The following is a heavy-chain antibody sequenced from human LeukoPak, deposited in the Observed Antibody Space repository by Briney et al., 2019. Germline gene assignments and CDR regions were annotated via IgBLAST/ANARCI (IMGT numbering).Heavy chain of an antibody. CDR3: VKDSSGWLDY. CDR2: ISGSSSRT. Sequence: GGSLRLSCAASGFTFSSYAMSWVRQAPGKGLEWVSVISGSSSRTDYADSVKGRFTISRDNSKNTLYLQMNSLRAEDTAVYYCVKDSSGWLDYWGHGTLVTVSS. J-gene: IGHJ4*01. D-gene: IGHD6-19*01. V-gene: IGHV3-23*01. CDR1: GFTFSSYA.